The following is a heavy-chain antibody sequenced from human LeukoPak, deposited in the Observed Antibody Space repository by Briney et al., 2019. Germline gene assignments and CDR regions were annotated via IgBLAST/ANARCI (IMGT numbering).Heavy chain of an antibody. CDR2: ISAYNGNT. J-gene: IGHJ5*02. CDR1: GYTFTSYG. D-gene: IGHD6-6*01. Sequence: ASVKVSCKASGYTFTSYGISWVRQAPGQGLEWMGCISAYNGNTNYAQKLQGRVTMTTDTSTSTAYMELRSLRSDDTAVYYCAREYSSSIGGDWFDPWGQGTLVTVSS. CDR3: AREYSSSIGGDWFDP. V-gene: IGHV1-18*01.